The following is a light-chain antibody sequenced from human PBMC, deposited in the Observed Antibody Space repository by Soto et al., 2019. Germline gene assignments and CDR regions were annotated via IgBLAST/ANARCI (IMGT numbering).Light chain of an antibody. V-gene: IGKV3D-15*01. CDR2: GAS. Sequence: EIVLTQSPGTLSLSPGERATLYGSASQSVSNNYLAWYQQKPGQAPRLLIYGASSRATGIPDRFSGSGSGTEFTLTISSLQSEDFAVYYCQQYNNWPPITFGQGTRLEIK. CDR1: QSVSNN. CDR3: QQYNNWPPIT. J-gene: IGKJ5*01.